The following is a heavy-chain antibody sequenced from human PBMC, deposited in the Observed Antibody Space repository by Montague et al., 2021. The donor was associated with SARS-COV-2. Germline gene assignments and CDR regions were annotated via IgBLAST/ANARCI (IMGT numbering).Heavy chain of an antibody. CDR1: GDSVSSNSVA. V-gene: IGHV6-1*01. J-gene: IGHJ4*02. CDR3: VRYSGWFYFDF. Sequence: CAISGDSVSSNSVAWSWIWQSPSRGLEWLGRTHYRSKWYSDYAPSVRGRLTVNPDASKNEFSLELNYVTPEDTAVYYCVRYSGWFYFDFWGQGTLVTVSS. CDR2: THYRSKWYS. D-gene: IGHD6-19*01.